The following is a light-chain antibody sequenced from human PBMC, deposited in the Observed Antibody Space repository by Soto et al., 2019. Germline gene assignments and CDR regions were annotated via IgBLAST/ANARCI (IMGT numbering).Light chain of an antibody. CDR2: AAS. V-gene: IGKV1-39*01. Sequence: DIQMTQSPSSLSASVGDRVTITCRASQSISSYLNWYQQKPGKAPKCLISAASSLQSGVPSRFSGSGSGTDFTLTISSLQPEDFATYYCQHSYSTPFTFGPGTKVDIK. J-gene: IGKJ3*01. CDR3: QHSYSTPFT. CDR1: QSISSY.